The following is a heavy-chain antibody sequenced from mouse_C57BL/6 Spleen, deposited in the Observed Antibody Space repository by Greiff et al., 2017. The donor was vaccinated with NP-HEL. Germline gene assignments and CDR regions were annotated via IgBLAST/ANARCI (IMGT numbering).Heavy chain of an antibody. CDR2: IWTGGGT. J-gene: IGHJ4*01. CDR1: GFSLTSYA. V-gene: IGHV2-9-1*01. CDR3: ATTTMKGYYAMDY. Sequence: VQLVESGPGLVAPSQSLSITCTVSGFSLTSYAISWVRQPPGKGLEWLGVIWTGGGTNYNSALKSRLSISKDNSKSQVFLKMNSLQTDDTARYYCATTTMKGYYAMDYWGQGTSVTVSS. D-gene: IGHD2-4*01.